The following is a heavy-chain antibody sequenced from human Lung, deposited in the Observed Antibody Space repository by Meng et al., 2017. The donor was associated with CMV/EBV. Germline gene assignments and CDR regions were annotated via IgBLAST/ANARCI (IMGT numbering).Heavy chain of an antibody. V-gene: IGHV1-2*02. CDR3: ARDNNWGPDY. J-gene: IGHJ4*02. D-gene: IGHD7-27*01. CDR2: IHPHRGDT. CDR1: GYTFTAHY. Sequence: SVXVSCKASGYTFTAHYSHWVRQAPGQGLEWMGWIHPHRGDTNYAQQFQGRVTLTRDTSINTGYMELTRLTSDDTAVYYCARDNNWGPDYWGQGTLVTVSS.